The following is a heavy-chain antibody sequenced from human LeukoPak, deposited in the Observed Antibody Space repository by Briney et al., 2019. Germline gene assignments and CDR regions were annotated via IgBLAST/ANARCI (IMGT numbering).Heavy chain of an antibody. Sequence: GGSLRLSCAASGFTFSSYGMSWVRQAPGKGLEWVSVIYSGGSTYYADSVKGRFTISRDNSKNTLYLQMNSLRAEDTAVYYCASQDTAMVPFDYWGQGTLVTVSS. D-gene: IGHD5-18*01. J-gene: IGHJ4*02. CDR3: ASQDTAMVPFDY. V-gene: IGHV3-66*04. CDR1: GFTFSSYG. CDR2: IYSGGST.